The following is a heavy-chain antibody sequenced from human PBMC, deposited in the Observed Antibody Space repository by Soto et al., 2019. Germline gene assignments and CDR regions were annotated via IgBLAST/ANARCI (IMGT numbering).Heavy chain of an antibody. CDR3: AMRAAAPAIKALDL. Sequence: GESLKISCRGSGYSFNGQWIGWVRQTPGKGLEWMGIIYPDDSDTRYSPSFQGQVTISADKSITTAYLQWSSLKASDTAIYYCAMRAAAPAIKALDLWGQGTQVTVSS. V-gene: IGHV5-51*01. D-gene: IGHD6-13*01. CDR1: GYSFNGQW. J-gene: IGHJ4*02. CDR2: IYPDDSDT.